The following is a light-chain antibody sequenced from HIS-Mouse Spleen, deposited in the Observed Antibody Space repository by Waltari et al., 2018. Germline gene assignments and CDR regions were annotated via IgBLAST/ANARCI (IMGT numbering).Light chain of an antibody. J-gene: IGLJ1*01. CDR2: DVS. CDR3: SSYTSSSTYV. V-gene: IGLV2-14*03. CDR1: SSDVGGYNY. Sequence: QSALTQPASVSGSPGQSITISSTGTSSDVGGYNYVFWYQQHPGKPPKLMIYDVSNRPSGVSNRFSGSKSGNTASLTISGLQAEDEADYYCSSYTSSSTYVFGTGTKVTVL.